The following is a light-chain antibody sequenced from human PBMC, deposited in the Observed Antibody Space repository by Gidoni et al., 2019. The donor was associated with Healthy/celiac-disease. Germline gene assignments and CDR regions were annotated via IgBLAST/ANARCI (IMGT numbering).Light chain of an antibody. V-gene: IGKV1-5*03. CDR2: KAS. CDR3: QQYNSYPCS. CDR1: QSISSW. Sequence: DIQMTPSPSTLSASVGDRVTITCRASQSISSWLAWYQQKPGKAPKLLIYKASSLESGVPSRFSGSGSGTEFTLTISSLQPDDFATDYCQQYNSYPCSFGQGTKLEIK. J-gene: IGKJ2*04.